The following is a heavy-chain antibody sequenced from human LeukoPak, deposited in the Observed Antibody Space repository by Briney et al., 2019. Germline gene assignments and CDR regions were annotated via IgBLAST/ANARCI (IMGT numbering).Heavy chain of an antibody. CDR3: ARHYYGSGSYADY. CDR1: GYSFTSYW. CDR2: IDPSDSYT. D-gene: IGHD3-10*01. V-gene: IGHV5-10-1*01. J-gene: IGHJ4*02. Sequence: GESLKISCRGSGYSFTSYWISWVRQMPGKGLEWMGRIDPSDSYTNYSPSFQGHVTISADKSISTAYLQWSSLKASDTAMYYCARHYYGSGSYADYWGQGTLVTVSS.